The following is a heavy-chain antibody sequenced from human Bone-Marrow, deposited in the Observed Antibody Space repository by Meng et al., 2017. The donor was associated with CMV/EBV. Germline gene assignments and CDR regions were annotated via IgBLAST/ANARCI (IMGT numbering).Heavy chain of an antibody. CDR3: ARAKYSIAAPSDY. V-gene: IGHV3-30-3*01. CDR1: GFTFGDYA. J-gene: IGHJ4*02. CDR2: ISYDGSNK. D-gene: IGHD6-6*01. Sequence: GGSLRLSCTASGFTFGDYAMSWVRQAPGKGLEWVAVISYDGSNKYYADSVKGRFTISRDNSKNTLYLQMNSLRAEDTAVYYCARAKYSIAAPSDYWGQGTLVTVSS.